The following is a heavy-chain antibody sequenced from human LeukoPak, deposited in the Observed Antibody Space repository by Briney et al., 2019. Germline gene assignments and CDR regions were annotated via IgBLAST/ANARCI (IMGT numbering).Heavy chain of an antibody. Sequence: SETLSLTCAVSGGSISSGGYSWSWIRQPPGKGLGWIGYIYHSGSTYYNPSLKSRVTISVDRSKNQFSLKLSSVTAADTAVYYCARGVPRNWYFDLWGRGTLVTVSS. CDR3: ARGVPRNWYFDL. J-gene: IGHJ2*01. CDR1: GGSISSGGYS. CDR2: IYHSGST. D-gene: IGHD3-10*01. V-gene: IGHV4-30-2*01.